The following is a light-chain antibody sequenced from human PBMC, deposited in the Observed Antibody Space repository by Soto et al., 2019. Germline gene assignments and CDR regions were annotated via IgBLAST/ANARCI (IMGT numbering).Light chain of an antibody. CDR1: SSDVGGYNF. CDR3: SSYTSSSTPVV. V-gene: IGLV2-14*01. CDR2: DVI. J-gene: IGLJ2*01. Sequence: QSALTQPASVSGSPGQSITISCTGTSSDVGGYNFVSWYQHHPDKVPKLMIYDVITRPSGVSYRFSGSKSDNTASLTISGRQAEDEADYYCSSYTSSSTPVVFGGGTKLTVL.